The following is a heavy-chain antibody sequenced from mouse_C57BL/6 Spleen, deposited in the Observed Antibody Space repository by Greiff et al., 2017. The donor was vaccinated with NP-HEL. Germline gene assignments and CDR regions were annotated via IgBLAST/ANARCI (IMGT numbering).Heavy chain of an antibody. J-gene: IGHJ3*01. V-gene: IGHV14-4*01. CDR1: GFNIKDDY. CDR2: IDPENGDT. D-gene: IGHD1-1*01. Sequence: EVQLQQSGAELVRPGASVKLSCTASGFNIKDDYMHWVKQRPEQGLEWIGWIDPENGDTEYASKFQGKATITADPSSNTAYLQLSSLTSEDTAVYYCTTGSYYGSLAPFAYWGQGTLVTVSA. CDR3: TTGSYYGSLAPFAY.